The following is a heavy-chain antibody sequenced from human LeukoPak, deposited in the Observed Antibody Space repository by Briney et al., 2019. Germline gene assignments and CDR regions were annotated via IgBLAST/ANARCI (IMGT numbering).Heavy chain of an antibody. CDR3: ARVGSGYDSPFGY. J-gene: IGHJ4*02. V-gene: IGHV1-69*06. Sequence: SVKVSCKASGGTFSSYAISWVRQAPGQGLEWMGGIIPIFGTANYAQKFQGRVTITADKSTSTAYMELSSLRSEDTAVYYCARVGSGYDSPFGYWGQGTLVTVSS. CDR2: IIPIFGTA. D-gene: IGHD5-12*01. CDR1: GGTFSSYA.